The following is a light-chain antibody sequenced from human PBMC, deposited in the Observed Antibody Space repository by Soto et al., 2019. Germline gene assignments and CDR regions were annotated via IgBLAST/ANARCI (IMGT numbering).Light chain of an antibody. CDR2: DAS. CDR1: QSVDIN. CDR3: QQYGSSMIT. J-gene: IGKJ5*01. Sequence: EILLTQSPGTLSLSPGERTTLSRRSSQSVDINLAWCQQKPGQAPRLLIYDASRRATGIPDRFSGSGSGTVFTLTISRLEPEDFAVYYCQQYGSSMITFGQGTRLEIK. V-gene: IGKV3-20*01.